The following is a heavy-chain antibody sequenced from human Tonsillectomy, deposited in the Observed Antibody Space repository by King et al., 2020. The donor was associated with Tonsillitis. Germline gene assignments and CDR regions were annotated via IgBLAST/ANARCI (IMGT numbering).Heavy chain of an antibody. CDR3: AGHSVGGAMVRGVLDS. CDR1: GGSISSSRYY. V-gene: IGHV4-39*07. CDR2: VYYSGST. D-gene: IGHD3-10*01. Sequence: QMQLQESGPGLVKPSETLSLTCTVSGGSISSSRYYWGWIRQPPEKELEWIGSVYYSGSTYYNPSLKSRVTISIDTSKNQFSLKLSSVTAADTAVFYWAGHSVGGAMVRGVLDSWGQGTLVTVSS. J-gene: IGHJ4*02.